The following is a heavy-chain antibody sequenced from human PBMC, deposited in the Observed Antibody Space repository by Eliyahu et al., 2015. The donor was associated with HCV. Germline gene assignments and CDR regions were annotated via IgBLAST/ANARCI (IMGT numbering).Heavy chain of an antibody. Sequence: QVTLRESGPALVKPTQTLTLTCTFSGFSLNTSGMCVSWIRQPPGKALEWLARIDWDDDKHFTTSLKTRLTISKDTSQNQVVLTMTNMDSVDTATYFCARACKPAGTYYFYYSLDVWGQGTTVTVSS. CDR2: IDWDDDK. J-gene: IGHJ6*02. D-gene: IGHD6-19*01. V-gene: IGHV2-70*13. CDR1: GFSLNTSGMC. CDR3: ARACKPAGTYYFYYSLDV.